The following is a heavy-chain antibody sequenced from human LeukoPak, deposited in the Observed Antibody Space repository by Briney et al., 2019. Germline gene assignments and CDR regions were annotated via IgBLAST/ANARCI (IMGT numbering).Heavy chain of an antibody. CDR3: AKDQFWTTVGGFDY. V-gene: IGHV3-30*18. Sequence: GGSLRLSCAASGFTFSSYGMHWVRQAPGKGLEWVAVISYDGSNKYYADSVKGRFTISRDNSKNTLYLQMNSLRAEDTAVYYCAKDQFWTTVGGFDYWGQGTLVTVSS. J-gene: IGHJ4*02. D-gene: IGHD4-23*01. CDR1: GFTFSSYG. CDR2: ISYDGSNK.